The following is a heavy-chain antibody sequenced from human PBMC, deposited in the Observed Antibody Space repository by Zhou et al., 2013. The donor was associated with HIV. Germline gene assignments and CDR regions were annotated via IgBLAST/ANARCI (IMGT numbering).Heavy chain of an antibody. J-gene: IGHJ3*02. V-gene: IGHV1-69*04. CDR2: IIPILGIA. Sequence: QVQLVQSGAEVKKPGSSVKVSCKASGGTFSSYAISWVRQAPGQGLEWMGRIIPILGIANYAQKFQGRVTITADKSTSTAYMELSSLRSEDTAVYYCARSGIAVAKGAFDIWGQGTMVTVSS. D-gene: IGHD6-19*01. CDR3: ARSGIAVAKGAFDI. CDR1: GGTFSSYA.